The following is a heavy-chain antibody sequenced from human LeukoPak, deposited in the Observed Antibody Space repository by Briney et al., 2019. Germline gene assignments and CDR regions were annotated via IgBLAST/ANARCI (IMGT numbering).Heavy chain of an antibody. D-gene: IGHD1-26*01. V-gene: IGHV3-33*01. J-gene: IGHJ4*02. CDR1: GFTFSIYG. Sequence: GGSLRLSCAASGFTFSIYGMHWVRQAPAKGLEWVAVIWYDGSNKYYADSVKGRFTISRDNSKNTLYLQMNSLRAEDTAVYYCARRYSGTFDYWGQGTLVTVSS. CDR2: IWYDGSNK. CDR3: ARRYSGTFDY.